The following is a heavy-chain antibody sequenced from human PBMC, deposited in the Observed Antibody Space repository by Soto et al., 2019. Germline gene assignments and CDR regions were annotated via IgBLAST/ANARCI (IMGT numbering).Heavy chain of an antibody. V-gene: IGHV5-51*01. J-gene: IGHJ3*02. Sequence: RGESLKISCKGSGYSFTSYWIGWVRQMPGKGLEWMGIIYPGDSDTRYSPSFQGQVTISADKSISTAYLQWSSLKASDTAMYYSARRGTGYYYDSSGYYSDAFDIWGQGTMVTVSS. D-gene: IGHD3-22*01. CDR2: IYPGDSDT. CDR1: GYSFTSYW. CDR3: ARRGTGYYYDSSGYYSDAFDI.